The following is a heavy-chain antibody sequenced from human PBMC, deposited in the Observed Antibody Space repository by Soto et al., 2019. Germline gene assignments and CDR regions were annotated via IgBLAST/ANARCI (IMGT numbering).Heavy chain of an antibody. CDR2: ISGSSSNT. J-gene: IGHJ3*02. CDR1: GFTFSSYA. CDR3: ARGGGDAFDI. Sequence: GGSLRLSCAASGFTFSSYAMTWVRQAPGKGLKWVPSISGSSSNTHYADSVKGRFTISRDNSKNQLSLQMNSLRAEDTAVYYCARGGGDAFDIWGQGTMVTVS. D-gene: IGHD1-26*01. V-gene: IGHV3-23*01.